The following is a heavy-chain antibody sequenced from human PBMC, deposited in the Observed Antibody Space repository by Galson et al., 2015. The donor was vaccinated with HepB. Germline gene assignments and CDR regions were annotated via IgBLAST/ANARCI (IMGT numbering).Heavy chain of an antibody. CDR2: IYGSGGS. CDR1: GDSISSYY. J-gene: IGHJ6*04. Sequence: ETLSLTCTVSGDSISSYYWSWIRQPAGKELEWIGRIYGSGGSNYNPSLKSRVTMSVDTFNNHFSLRLSSVTAADTAVYYCARVAGVGATPLDVWGKGTTVTASS. CDR3: ARVAGVGATPLDV. D-gene: IGHD1-26*01. V-gene: IGHV4-4*07.